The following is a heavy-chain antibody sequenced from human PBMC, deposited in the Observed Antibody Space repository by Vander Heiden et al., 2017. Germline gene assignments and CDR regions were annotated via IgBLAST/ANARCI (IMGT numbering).Heavy chain of an antibody. CDR2: INHSGRT. CDR1: GGSFSGYY. D-gene: IGHD1-20*01. J-gene: IGHJ5*02. Sequence: QVQLQQWGAGLLKPSETLSLTCAVYGGSFSGYYWSWIRQPPGKGLEWIGEINHSGRTNYNPSLKSRVTISVDTSKNQFSLKLSSVTAADTAVYYCARGRRIIRGGNWFDPWGQGTLVTVSS. V-gene: IGHV4-34*01. CDR3: ARGRRIIRGGNWFDP.